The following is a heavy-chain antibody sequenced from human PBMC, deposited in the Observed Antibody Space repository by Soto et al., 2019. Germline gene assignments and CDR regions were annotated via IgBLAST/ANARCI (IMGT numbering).Heavy chain of an antibody. J-gene: IGHJ4*02. CDR2: ISSRSGTI. D-gene: IGHD2-8*01. CDR1: GFTFTDY. CDR3: ASGTNGAFFVY. V-gene: IGHV3-11*01. Sequence: QVQLVESGGGLVKPGGSLRLSCAASGFTFTDYMSWIRQAPGKGLEWVSYISSRSGTIFYADSVKGRFTTSRDNVKNSLYLQMNSLRAEDTAVYYCASGTNGAFFVYWGQGILVTVSS.